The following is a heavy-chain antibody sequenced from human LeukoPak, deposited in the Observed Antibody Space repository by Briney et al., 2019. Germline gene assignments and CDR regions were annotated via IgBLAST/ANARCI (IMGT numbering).Heavy chain of an antibody. V-gene: IGHV3-30*02. J-gene: IGHJ4*02. CDR2: IRYDGSNK. Sequence: PGGSLRLSCAASGFTFSSYGTHWVRQAPGKGLEWVAFIRYDGSNKYYADSVKGRFTISRDNSKNTLYLQMNSLRGEDTAVYYCAKGVVPYWGQFAYWGQGTLVTVSS. CDR1: GFTFSSYG. CDR3: AKGVVPYWGQFAY. D-gene: IGHD7-27*01.